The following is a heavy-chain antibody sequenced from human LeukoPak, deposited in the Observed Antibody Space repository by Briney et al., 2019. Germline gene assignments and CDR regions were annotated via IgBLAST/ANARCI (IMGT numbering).Heavy chain of an antibody. CDR3: ARALTPASGWLGS. D-gene: IGHD6-19*01. CDR2: ISSSSSYM. J-gene: IGHJ5*01. Sequence: GGSLRLSCAASGFTFSSYTMTWVRQAPGKGLEWVSCISSSSSYMYYGDTLKGRFTISRDNAKNSLYLQMDDLRAEDTAVYYCARALTPASGWLGSWGQGTLVTVSS. CDR1: GFTFSSYT. V-gene: IGHV3-21*01.